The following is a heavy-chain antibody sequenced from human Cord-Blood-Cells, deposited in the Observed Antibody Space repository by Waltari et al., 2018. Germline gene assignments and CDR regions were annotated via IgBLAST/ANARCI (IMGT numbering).Heavy chain of an antibody. CDR2: INHSGST. CDR3: ASGRGYCSSTSCYWYYYGMDV. J-gene: IGHJ6*02. D-gene: IGHD2-2*01. V-gene: IGHV4-34*01. Sequence: QVQLPQWGAGLLKPSETLPLTCAVFGGSFSGSYWSWIRQPPGQGLEWIGEINHSGSTNYNPSRKSRVTISVDTSKNQFSLKLSSVTAADTAVYYCASGRGYCSSTSCYWYYYGMDVWGQGTTVTVSS. CDR1: GGSFSGSY.